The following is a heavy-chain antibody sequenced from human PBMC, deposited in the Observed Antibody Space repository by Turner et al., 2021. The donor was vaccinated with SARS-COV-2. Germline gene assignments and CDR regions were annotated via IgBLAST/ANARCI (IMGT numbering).Heavy chain of an antibody. CDR2: IYYSGST. Sequence: QLQLQESGPGLVKPSETLSLTCTVSGGAISSSSYYWGWIRQPPGKGLEWNGSIYYSGSTYYNPSLKSRVTISVDTSKNQFSLKLTSVTAADTAVYFCARHWEVAAAAYLARFDPWGQGTLVTVSS. V-gene: IGHV4-39*01. D-gene: IGHD6-13*01. CDR3: ARHWEVAAAAYLARFDP. J-gene: IGHJ5*02. CDR1: GGAISSSSYY.